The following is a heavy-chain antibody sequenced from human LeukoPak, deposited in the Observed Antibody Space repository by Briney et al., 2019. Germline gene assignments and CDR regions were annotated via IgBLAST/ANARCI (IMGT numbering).Heavy chain of an antibody. CDR2: MSSDNGNT. D-gene: IGHD5-12*01. CDR1: GHSINTFG. J-gene: IGHJ6*03. Sequence: ASVKVSCKTSGHSINTFGITWVRQAPGQGLEWIGWMSSDNGNTNYADKFPGRVTITRDTSRTTAYMELRSLRSDDTAVYFCANVAKGRYFFYYMDVWGAGTTVTVSS. V-gene: IGHV1-18*01. CDR3: ANVAKGRYFFYYMDV.